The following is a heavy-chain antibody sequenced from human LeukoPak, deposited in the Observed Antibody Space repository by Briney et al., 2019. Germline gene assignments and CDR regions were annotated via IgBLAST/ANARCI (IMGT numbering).Heavy chain of an antibody. V-gene: IGHV1-69*13. D-gene: IGHD2-2*01. CDR3: ARSDIVVVPAACYFDY. CDR1: GGTFSSYA. Sequence: ASVKVSCKASGGTFSSYAISWVRQAPGQGLEWMGGIIPIFGTANYAQKFQGRVTITADESTSTAYMELSSLRSEDTAVYYCARSDIVVVPAACYFDYWGQGTLVTVSS. J-gene: IGHJ4*02. CDR2: IIPIFGTA.